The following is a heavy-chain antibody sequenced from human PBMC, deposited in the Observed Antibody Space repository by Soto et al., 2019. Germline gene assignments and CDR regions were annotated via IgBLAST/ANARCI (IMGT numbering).Heavy chain of an antibody. CDR3: TSLEIVDYYYYMHV. Sequence: GGSLRLSCAASGFTFSNAWMSWVRQAPGKGLEWVGRIKSKTDGGTTDYAAPVKGRFTISRDDSKNTLYLQMNSLKTEDTAVYYCTSLEIVDYYYYMHVWGKGTTVTVSS. V-gene: IGHV3-15*01. J-gene: IGHJ6*03. CDR2: IKSKTDGGTT. D-gene: IGHD3-16*02. CDR1: GFTFSNAW.